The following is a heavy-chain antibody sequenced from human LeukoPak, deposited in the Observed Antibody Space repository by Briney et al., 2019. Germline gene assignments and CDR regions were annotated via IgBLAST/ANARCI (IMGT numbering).Heavy chain of an antibody. CDR3: AREVQGGPFVVSIPFDY. Sequence: GGSLRLSCAASGLTFSIYAMSWVRQAPGKGLEWVSAISGSGGSTFYADSVRGRFTISRDSAKSSLYLQMNSLRAEDTAVYYCAREVQGGPFVVSIPFDYWGQGTLVTVSS. CDR1: GLTFSIYA. V-gene: IGHV3-23*01. CDR2: ISGSGGST. J-gene: IGHJ4*02. D-gene: IGHD2-21*01.